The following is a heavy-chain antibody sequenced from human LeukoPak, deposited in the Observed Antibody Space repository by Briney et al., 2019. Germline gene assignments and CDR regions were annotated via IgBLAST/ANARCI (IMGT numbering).Heavy chain of an antibody. V-gene: IGHV1-69*05. CDR3: ARDSVSGGNGRYNFDY. CDR1: GGTFSSYA. Sequence: GASVKVSCKASGGTFSSYAISWVRQAPGQGLEWMGGIIPVFGTANYAQKFQGRVTITTDESTSTAYMELSSLRSEDTAVYYCARDSVSGGNGRYNFDYWGQGTLVTVSS. J-gene: IGHJ4*02. D-gene: IGHD4-23*01. CDR2: IIPVFGTA.